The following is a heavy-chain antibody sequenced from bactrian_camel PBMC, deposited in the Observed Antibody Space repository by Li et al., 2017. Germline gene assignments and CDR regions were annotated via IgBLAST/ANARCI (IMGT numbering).Heavy chain of an antibody. CDR3: AADTGGDCSWRDKY. Sequence: QLVESGGGSAQAGGSLRLSCVVSGDHRMVAWFRQAPGTTREGVAGLGDDGSTSYAEFAEGRFTISQDNAQCTVYLQMDRLKPEDTAMYYCAADTGGDCSWRDKYWGQGTQVTVS. D-gene: IGHD1*01. CDR1: GDHRM. V-gene: IGHV3S53*01. CDR2: LGDDGST. J-gene: IGHJ4*01.